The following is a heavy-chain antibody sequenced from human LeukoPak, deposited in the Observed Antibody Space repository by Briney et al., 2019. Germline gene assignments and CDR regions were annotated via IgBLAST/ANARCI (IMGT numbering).Heavy chain of an antibody. J-gene: IGHJ4*02. CDR1: GFIFSTHG. V-gene: IGHV3-30*02. CDR3: ARYSINWSNFDY. CDR2: IRYDGSNK. Sequence: PGGSLRLSCAASGFIFSTHGMHWVRQAPGKGLEWLAFIRYDGSNKYYADSVKGRFTISRDNSKNTLYLQMKSLRAEDTAVYYCARYSINWSNFDYWGQGTLVTVSS. D-gene: IGHD5-12*01.